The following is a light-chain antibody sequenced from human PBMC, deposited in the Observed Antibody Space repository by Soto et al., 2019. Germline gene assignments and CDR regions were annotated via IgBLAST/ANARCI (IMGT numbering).Light chain of an antibody. Sequence: EIVLTQSPGTLSLFPGERATLSCRASQSVNNNYLGWYQQKPGQAPRPLIYSTARRSRGIPDRFSGSGSGTEFTLTISRLEPEDFAVYYCQRYGGSVTFGGETKVHIK. J-gene: IGKJ4*01. CDR1: QSVNNNY. CDR3: QRYGGSVT. V-gene: IGKV3-20*01. CDR2: STA.